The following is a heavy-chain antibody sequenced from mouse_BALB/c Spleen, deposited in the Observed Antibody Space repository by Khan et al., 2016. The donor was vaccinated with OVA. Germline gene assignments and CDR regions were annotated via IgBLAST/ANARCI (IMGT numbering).Heavy chain of an antibody. Sequence: EVELVESGGGLVRPGGSLKLSCAASGFTFTDYYMYWVRQTPEKRLECVATISDGGSYTHYPDSVQGRFTISRDDPKNNLYLQMSSLKSEDTAMYYGGSGYYGDPFAYWGQGTLVSVSA. V-gene: IGHV5-4*02. CDR1: GFTFTDYY. CDR2: ISDGGSYT. J-gene: IGHJ3*01. D-gene: IGHD2-13*01. CDR3: GSGYYGDPFAY.